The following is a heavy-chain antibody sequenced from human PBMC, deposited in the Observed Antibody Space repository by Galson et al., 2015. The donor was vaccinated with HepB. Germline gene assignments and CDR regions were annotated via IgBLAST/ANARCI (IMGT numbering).Heavy chain of an antibody. V-gene: IGHV1-2*02. J-gene: IGHJ3*02. D-gene: IGHD3-22*01. CDR2: INPNSGGT. Sequence: SVKVSCKASGYTFTGYYMHWVRQAPGQGLEWMGWINPNSGGTNYAQKFQGRVTMTRDTSISTAYMELSRLRSDDTAVYYCARGITMIVVVTNDAFDIWGQGTMVTVSS. CDR3: ARGITMIVVVTNDAFDI. CDR1: GYTFTGYY.